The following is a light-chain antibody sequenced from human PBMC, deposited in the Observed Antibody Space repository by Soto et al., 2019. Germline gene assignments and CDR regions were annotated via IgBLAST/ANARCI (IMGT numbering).Light chain of an antibody. V-gene: IGKV1-5*03. J-gene: IGKJ2*01. CDR3: QQCNSYPYT. Sequence: DIQMTQSPSTLSASVGDRVTITCRASQSISSWLAWYQQKPGKATKLMIYKASSLESGVPSRFSGSGSGTEFTLTISSLQPDDFATYYCQQCNSYPYTFGQGTKLEIK. CDR2: KAS. CDR1: QSISSW.